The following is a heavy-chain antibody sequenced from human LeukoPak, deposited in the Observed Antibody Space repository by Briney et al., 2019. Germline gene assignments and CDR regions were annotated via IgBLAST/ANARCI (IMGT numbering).Heavy chain of an antibody. D-gene: IGHD1-26*01. CDR2: IYPGDSDT. V-gene: IGHV5-51*01. CDR3: ARQGRYSGSYSPQYYFDY. Sequence: GESLKISCKGSGYSFTSYWIGWVRQMPGKGLEWMGIIYPGDSDTRYSPSFQGQVTISADKSISTAYLQWSSLKASDTAMYYCARQGRYSGSYSPQYYFDYWGQGTLITVSS. J-gene: IGHJ4*02. CDR1: GYSFTSYW.